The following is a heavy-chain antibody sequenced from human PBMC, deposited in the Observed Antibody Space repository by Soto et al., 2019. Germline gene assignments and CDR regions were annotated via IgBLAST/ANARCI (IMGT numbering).Heavy chain of an antibody. D-gene: IGHD6-13*01. CDR1: GCSLSGSY. V-gene: IGHV4-59*07. Sequence: PWATLSLTCRVSGCSLSGSYLSWIRQPPGKELELVAYIYYTGSAYYNPSLKSRLSMSIDTSKNQFSLKMTSVTDADTAMYYCAKVGRIAAAGTWFDPWGQGTPVNVSS. J-gene: IGHJ5*02. CDR2: IYYTGSA. CDR3: AKVGRIAAAGTWFDP.